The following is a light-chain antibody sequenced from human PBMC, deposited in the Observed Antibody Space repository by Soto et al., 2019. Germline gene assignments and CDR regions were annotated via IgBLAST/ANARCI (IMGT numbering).Light chain of an antibody. CDR3: QQYNSYSGT. Sequence: DIQMTQSPSTPSASVGDRVTITCRASQSISSWLAWYQQKPGKAPKLLIYKASSLESGVPSRFSGSGSGTEFTLTISSLQPDDFATYYCQQYNSYSGTFGQGTKV. CDR2: KAS. V-gene: IGKV1-5*03. CDR1: QSISSW. J-gene: IGKJ1*01.